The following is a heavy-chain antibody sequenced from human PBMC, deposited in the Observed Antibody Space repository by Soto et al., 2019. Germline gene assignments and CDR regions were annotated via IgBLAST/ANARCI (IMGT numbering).Heavy chain of an antibody. Sequence: QLQLQESGPGLMKPSETLSLTCSVSGGSISSSSYFWGWIRQPPGKGLEWIGSIYYSGSTYYNPSLKSRVTVSVDTSKNQFSLKLSSVTAADTAVYYCARHPSDFWFDPWGQGTLVTVSS. J-gene: IGHJ5*02. V-gene: IGHV4-39*01. CDR3: ARHPSDFWFDP. CDR2: IYYSGST. D-gene: IGHD2-21*02. CDR1: GGSISSSSYF.